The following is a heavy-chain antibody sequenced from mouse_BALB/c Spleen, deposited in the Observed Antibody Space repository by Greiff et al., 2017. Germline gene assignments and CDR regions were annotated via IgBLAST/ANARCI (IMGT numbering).Heavy chain of an antibody. V-gene: IGHV5-4*02. CDR2: ISDGGSYT. D-gene: IGHD2-3*01. CDR1: GFTFSDYY. Sequence: EVNVVESGGGLVKPGGSLKLSCAASGFTFSDYYMYWVRQTPEKRLEWVATISDGGSYTYYPDSVKGRFTISRDNAKNNLYLQMSSLKSEDTAMYYCARDNDGYYFDYWGQGTTLTVSS. J-gene: IGHJ2*01. CDR3: ARDNDGYYFDY.